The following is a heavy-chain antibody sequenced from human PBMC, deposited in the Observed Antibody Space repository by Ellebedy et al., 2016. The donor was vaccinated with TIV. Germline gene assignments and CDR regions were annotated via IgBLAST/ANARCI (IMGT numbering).Heavy chain of an antibody. CDR1: GFTFTGFS. Sequence: GESLKISCAASGFTFTGFSMRWVRQAPGKGLDWVAHIMENGNELYYVDSVKGRFTISRDNAKNSVYLQMNSLRADDTAVFYCVRVAFNNAMDSWGQGTLVTVSS. D-gene: IGHD1/OR15-1a*01. J-gene: IGHJ5*01. V-gene: IGHV3-7*01. CDR2: IMENGNEL. CDR3: VRVAFNNAMDS.